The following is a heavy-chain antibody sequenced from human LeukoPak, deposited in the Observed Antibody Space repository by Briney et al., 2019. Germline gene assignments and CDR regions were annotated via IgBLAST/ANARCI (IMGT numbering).Heavy chain of an antibody. CDR3: ARGGIGAAGPVGY. D-gene: IGHD6-13*01. CDR2: IYYSGST. V-gene: IGHV4-59*01. J-gene: IGHJ4*02. CDR1: GGSISRYY. Sequence: SETLSLTCTVSGGSISRYYWSWIRQPPGKRLEWIGYIYYSGSTNYNPSLKSRITISVDTSKNQFSLKLSSVTAADTAVYYCARGGIGAAGPVGYWGQGTLVTVSS.